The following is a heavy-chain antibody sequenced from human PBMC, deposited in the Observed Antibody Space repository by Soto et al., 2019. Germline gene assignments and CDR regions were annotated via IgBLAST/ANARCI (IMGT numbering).Heavy chain of an antibody. CDR2: IKPDGSET. D-gene: IGHD6-19*01. CDR3: GRFGLVAAIDY. CDR1: GFTFNTYW. V-gene: IGHV3-7*01. J-gene: IGHJ4*02. Sequence: EVQLVESGGGLVQPGGSLRLSCAASGFTFNTYWITWVRQSPGQGLEWVANIKPDGSETDYLDSVKGRFTISRDSARGSVHLQMNVLRAEDTALYYCGRFGLVAAIDYWGRGTLVTVSS.